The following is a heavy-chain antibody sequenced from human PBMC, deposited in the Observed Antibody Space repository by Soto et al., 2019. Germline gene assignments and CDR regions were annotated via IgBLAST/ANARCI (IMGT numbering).Heavy chain of an antibody. J-gene: IGHJ5*02. Sequence: SETLSLTCSVSGGSISTSRYYWAWLRQPPGKGLEWIGCMSYSGGRDYTPSLRSRVTISVDTSRNEVALKLTSMTAADTALYFCASLETASGSFYLITSAAWGRGIMVTVSS. CDR1: GGSISTSRYY. CDR3: ASLETASGSFYLITSAA. D-gene: IGHD1-1*01. CDR2: MSYSGGR. V-gene: IGHV4-39*06.